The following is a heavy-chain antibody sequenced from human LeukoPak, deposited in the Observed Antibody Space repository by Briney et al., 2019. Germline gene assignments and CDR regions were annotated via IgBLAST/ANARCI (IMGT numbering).Heavy chain of an antibody. D-gene: IGHD5-24*01. V-gene: IGHV4-59*08. J-gene: IGHJ4*02. CDR2: IYYSGST. Sequence: SETLSLTCTVSGGSISSYYWSWIRRPPGKGLEWIGYIYYSGSTNYNPSLKSRVTISVDTSKNQFSLKLSSVTAADTAVYYCARAQVKRRDGYNAFDYWGQGTLVTVSS. CDR1: GGSISSYY. CDR3: ARAQVKRRDGYNAFDY.